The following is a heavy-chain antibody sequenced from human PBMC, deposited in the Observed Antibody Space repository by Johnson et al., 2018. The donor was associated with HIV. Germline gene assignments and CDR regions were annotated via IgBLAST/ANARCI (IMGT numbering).Heavy chain of an antibody. J-gene: IGHJ3*02. Sequence: QMQLVESGGGVVQPGRSLRLSCPASGFTFSSYAMHWVRQAPGKGLVWVAVISYDGSNKYYADSVKGRFTISRDNAKNSLYLQMNSLRAEDTALYYCARDQGWGDAFDIWGQGTMVTVSS. CDR1: GFTFSSYA. D-gene: IGHD3-16*01. V-gene: IGHV3-30*04. CDR2: ISYDGSNK. CDR3: ARDQGWGDAFDI.